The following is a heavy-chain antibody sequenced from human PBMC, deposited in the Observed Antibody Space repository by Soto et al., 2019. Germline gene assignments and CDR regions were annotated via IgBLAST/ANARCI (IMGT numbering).Heavy chain of an antibody. J-gene: IGHJ4*02. V-gene: IGHV3-30-3*01. CDR3: ARAVGWDY. D-gene: IGHD1-26*01. CDR1: GFTFSSYA. Sequence: GSLRLSCAASGFTFSSYAMHWVRQAPGKGLEWVAVISYDGSNKYYADSVKGRFTISRDNSKNTLYLQMNSLRAEDTAVYYCARAVGWDYWGQGTLVTVSS. CDR2: ISYDGSNK.